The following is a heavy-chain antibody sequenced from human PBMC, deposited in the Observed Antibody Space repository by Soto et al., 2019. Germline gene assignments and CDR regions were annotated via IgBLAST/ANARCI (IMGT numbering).Heavy chain of an antibody. CDR2: INSDGSST. Sequence: GGSLRLSCAASGFTFSSYWMHWVRQAPGKGLVWVSRINSDGSSTSYADSVKGRFTISRDNAKNTLYLQMNSLRAEDTAVYYCARGGPRPIAAISWSPRVHYMDVWGKGTTVTVSS. J-gene: IGHJ6*03. V-gene: IGHV3-74*01. CDR1: GFTFSSYW. CDR3: ARGGPRPIAAISWSPRVHYMDV. D-gene: IGHD6-25*01.